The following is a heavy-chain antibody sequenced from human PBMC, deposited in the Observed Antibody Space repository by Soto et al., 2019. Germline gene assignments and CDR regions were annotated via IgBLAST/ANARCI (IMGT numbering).Heavy chain of an antibody. CDR2: ISYDGSNK. D-gene: IGHD1-26*01. J-gene: IGHJ3*02. V-gene: IGHV3-30-3*01. CDR3: ARDVDRAYSGSYSDAFDI. CDR1: GFTFSSYA. Sequence: QVQLVESGGGVVQPGRSLRLSCAASGFTFSSYAMHWVRQAPGKGLEWVAVISYDGSNKYYEDSVKGRFTISRDNSKNTXXLQMSSLRAEDTAVEYCARDVDRAYSGSYSDAFDIWGQGTMVTVSS.